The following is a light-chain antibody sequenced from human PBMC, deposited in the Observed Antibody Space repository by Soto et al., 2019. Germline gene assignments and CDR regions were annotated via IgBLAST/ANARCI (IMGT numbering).Light chain of an antibody. Sequence: EIVLTQSPATLSLSPGERATLSCRASQSVSMNLAWYQQKPGQAPRLLIYDASNRATDIPARFSGSGSGRGFHLTISSLEPEHFAVYYCQERSNWPPFTLCTRAKVDI. CDR1: QSVSMN. V-gene: IGKV3-11*02. J-gene: IGKJ3*01. CDR3: QERSNWPPFT. CDR2: DAS.